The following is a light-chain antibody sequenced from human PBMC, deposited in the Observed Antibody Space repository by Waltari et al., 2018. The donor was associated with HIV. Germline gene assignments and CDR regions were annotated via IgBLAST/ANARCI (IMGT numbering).Light chain of an antibody. CDR3: QVWDSSSDHRGV. J-gene: IGLJ3*02. CDR1: NIGSKS. CDR2: DDS. V-gene: IGLV3-21*02. Sequence: SYVLTQPPSVSVAPGQTARITCGGHNIGSKSVHWYQQKPGQAPVPVVYDDSDRPSGIPERFSGSNSGNTATLTISRVEAGDEADYFCQVWDSSSDHRGVFGGGTKLTVL.